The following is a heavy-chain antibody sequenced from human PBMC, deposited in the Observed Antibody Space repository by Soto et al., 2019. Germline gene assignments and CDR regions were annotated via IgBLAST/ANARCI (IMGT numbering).Heavy chain of an antibody. CDR1: GYTFTSYG. CDR3: ARNPHSYSSGWYGRGDY. D-gene: IGHD6-19*01. Sequence: QVQLVQSGAEVKKPGASVKVSCKASGYTFTSYGIGWVRQAPGQGLEWMGWISAYNGNTNYAQKLQGRVTMTTDTSTSTAYMELRSLRSDDTAVYYCARNPHSYSSGWYGRGDYWGQGTLVTVSS. V-gene: IGHV1-18*01. CDR2: ISAYNGNT. J-gene: IGHJ4*02.